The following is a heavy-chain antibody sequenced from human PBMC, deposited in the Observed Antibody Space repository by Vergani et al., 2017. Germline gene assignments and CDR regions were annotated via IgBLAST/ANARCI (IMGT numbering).Heavy chain of an antibody. D-gene: IGHD5-24*01. CDR3: ATRWDRVSGFDP. CDR2: IIPVLGKT. V-gene: IGHV1-69*02. J-gene: IGHJ5*02. Sequence: QVQLVQSGAEVKKPGSSVKVSCKASGATFRSNTISWVRQVPGQGLEWMGRIIPVLGKTKYAQDFQGRLTITADTSTSTAYMELTSLRSQDTAVYYCATRWDRVSGFDPWGQGTLVTVSS. CDR1: GATFRSNT.